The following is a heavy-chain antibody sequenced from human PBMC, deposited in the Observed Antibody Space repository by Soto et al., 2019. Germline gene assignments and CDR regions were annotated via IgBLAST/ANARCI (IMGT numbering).Heavy chain of an antibody. CDR1: GGSISSYY. D-gene: IGHD4-17*01. J-gene: IGHJ6*02. CDR2: IYYSGST. Sequence: SETLSLTCTVSGGSISSYYWSWIRQPPGKGLEWIGYIYYSGSTNYNPSLKSRVTISVDTSKNQFSLKLSSVTAADTAVYYCARDAHDYCDYAELTDYYGMDVWGQGTTVTVSS. CDR3: ARDAHDYCDYAELTDYYGMDV. V-gene: IGHV4-59*01.